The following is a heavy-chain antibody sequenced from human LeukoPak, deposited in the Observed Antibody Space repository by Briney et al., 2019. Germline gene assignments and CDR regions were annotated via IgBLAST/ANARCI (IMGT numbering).Heavy chain of an antibody. Sequence: PGGSLRLSCTVSGFTFSSNSMSWVRQAPGKGLEGGSFIYSDNKHYSYSVTGRVTISKDNTKKTRYLQMNTLRPEDTAVYYCAKPRTPMTTFFDSWGQGTLVTVSS. CDR3: AKPRTPMTTFFDS. CDR2: IYSDNK. J-gene: IGHJ4*02. CDR1: GFTFSSNS. V-gene: IGHV3-66*03. D-gene: IGHD4-17*01.